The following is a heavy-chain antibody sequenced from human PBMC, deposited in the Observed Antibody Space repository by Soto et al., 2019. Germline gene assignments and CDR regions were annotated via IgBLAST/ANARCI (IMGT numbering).Heavy chain of an antibody. J-gene: IGHJ3*02. V-gene: IGHV3-23*01. CDR1: AFTFRIYA. CDR2: ITASADTT. CDR3: AKVRTLRDCTSTSCLGAFDI. D-gene: IGHD2-2*01. Sequence: EEQLLESGGGLVRPGGSLRLSCAASAFTFRIYAMSWVRQAPGTGLEWVSAITASADTTYYPASVKGRFTISRDNSKNTLYLRMNSLRAEDTAVYYCAKVRTLRDCTSTSCLGAFDIWGQGTMVTVS.